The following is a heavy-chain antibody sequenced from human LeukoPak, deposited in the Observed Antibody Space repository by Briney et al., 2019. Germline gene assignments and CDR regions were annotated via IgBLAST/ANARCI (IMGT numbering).Heavy chain of an antibody. V-gene: IGHV1-69*04. CDR1: GYTFTSYD. CDR3: ARDKTYYYDSSDAFDI. D-gene: IGHD3-22*01. Sequence: SVKVSCKASGYTFTSYDINWVRQATGQGLEWMGRIIPIFGIANYAQKFQGRVTITADKSTSTAYMELSSLRSEDTAVYYCARDKTYYYDSSDAFDIWGQGTMVTVSS. CDR2: IIPIFGIA. J-gene: IGHJ3*02.